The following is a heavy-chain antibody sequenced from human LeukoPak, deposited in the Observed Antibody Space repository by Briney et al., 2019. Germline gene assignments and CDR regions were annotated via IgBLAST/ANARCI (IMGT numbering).Heavy chain of an antibody. D-gene: IGHD2-15*01. CDR2: IYYSGST. CDR3: ARAGGSRKYFDY. Sequence: SETLSLTCAVYGASFSDYYWSWIRQPPGKGLEWIGYIYYSGSTNYNPSLKSRVTISVDTSKNLFSLKLSSVTAADTAVYYCARAGGSRKYFDYWGQGTLVTVSS. J-gene: IGHJ4*02. CDR1: GASFSDYY. V-gene: IGHV4-59*01.